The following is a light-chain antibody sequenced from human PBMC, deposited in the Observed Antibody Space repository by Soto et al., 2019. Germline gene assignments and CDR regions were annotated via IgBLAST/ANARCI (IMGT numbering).Light chain of an antibody. J-gene: IGLJ1*01. CDR3: SSYAGSNNFPYV. V-gene: IGLV2-8*01. Sequence: QPVLTQPPSASGSPGQSVTISCTGTSSDVGSYNYVSWYQQHPGRAPKLMIYEVTKRPSGVPDRFSGSKSGNTASLTVSGLQAADEADYYCSSYAGSNNFPYVFGTGTKVTVL. CDR2: EVT. CDR1: SSDVGSYNY.